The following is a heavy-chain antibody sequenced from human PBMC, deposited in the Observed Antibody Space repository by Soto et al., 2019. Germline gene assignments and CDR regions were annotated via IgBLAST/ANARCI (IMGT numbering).Heavy chain of an antibody. Sequence: GGSLRLSCAASGFTFSSYNMNWVRQAPGKGLEWVSSIRSSSTYIHYAGSVKGRFTISRDNAKNSLHLQMSSLRAEDTAVYYCARSGIAAAALLDYWGRGTLVTVSS. CDR1: GFTFSSYN. J-gene: IGHJ4*02. CDR2: IRSSSTYI. V-gene: IGHV3-21*01. CDR3: ARSGIAAAALLDY. D-gene: IGHD6-13*01.